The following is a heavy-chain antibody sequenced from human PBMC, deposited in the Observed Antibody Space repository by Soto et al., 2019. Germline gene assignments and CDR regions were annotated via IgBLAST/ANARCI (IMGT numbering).Heavy chain of an antibody. Sequence: SETLSLTCAVYGGSFSGYYWSWIRQPPGKGLEWIGEINHSGSTNYNPSLKSRVTISVDTSKNQFSLKLSYVTAADTAVYYCARTQRDRIKYSSSWYKNNWFDPWGQGTLVTVSS. CDR3: ARTQRDRIKYSSSWYKNNWFDP. D-gene: IGHD6-13*01. V-gene: IGHV4-34*01. CDR2: INHSGST. CDR1: GGSFSGYY. J-gene: IGHJ5*02.